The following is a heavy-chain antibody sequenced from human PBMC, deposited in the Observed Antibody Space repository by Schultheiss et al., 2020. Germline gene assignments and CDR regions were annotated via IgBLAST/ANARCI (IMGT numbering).Heavy chain of an antibody. CDR2: VSWNGSRT. J-gene: IGHJ6*02. CDR1: GFTFSSYA. CDR3: AKDNGMDV. Sequence: GGSLRLSCAASGFTFSSYAMSWVRQAPGKGLEWVSGVSWNGSRTHYADSVKGRFTISRDNSKNTLYLQMNSLRAEDTAVYYCAKDNGMDVWGQGTTVTVSS. V-gene: IGHV3-23*01.